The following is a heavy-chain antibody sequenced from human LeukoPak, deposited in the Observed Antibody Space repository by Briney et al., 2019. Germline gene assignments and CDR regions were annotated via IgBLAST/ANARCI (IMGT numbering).Heavy chain of an antibody. D-gene: IGHD3-22*01. V-gene: IGHV3-48*01. CDR3: ARDPSRYYYDSSGYP. Sequence: GGSLRLSCAASGFTFSSYSMNWVRQAPGKGLEWISYISSSSSTIYYADSVKGRFTISRDNAKNSLYLQMNSLRAEDTAVYYCARDPSRYYYDSSGYPGGQGTLVTVSS. CDR1: GFTFSSYS. CDR2: ISSSSSTI. J-gene: IGHJ5*02.